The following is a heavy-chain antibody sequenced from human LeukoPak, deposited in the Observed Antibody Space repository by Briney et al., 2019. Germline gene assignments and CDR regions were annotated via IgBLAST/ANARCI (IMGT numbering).Heavy chain of an antibody. V-gene: IGHV3-21*01. CDR2: ISSSSSYI. D-gene: IGHD3-10*01. CDR1: GFTFSSYA. Sequence: GGSLRLSCAASGFTFSSYAMSWVRQAPGKGLEWVSSISSSSSYIYYADSVKGRFTISRDNAKNSLYLQMNSLRAEDTAVYYCARASGGRDYWGQGTLVTVSS. CDR3: ARASGGRDY. J-gene: IGHJ4*02.